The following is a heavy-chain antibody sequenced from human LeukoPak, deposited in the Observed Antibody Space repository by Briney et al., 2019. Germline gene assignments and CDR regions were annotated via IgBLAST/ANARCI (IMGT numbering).Heavy chain of an antibody. CDR2: IYHSGGT. J-gene: IGHJ6*02. Sequence: PSETLSLTCTVSGYSINSGYTWGWIRKPPGKGLEWIGNIYHSGGTYYNPSLTSRVTISVDTSKNQFSLKLSSVTATDTAVYYCARAAMYYDGTGYGHLDVWGQGTTVTVSS. CDR3: ARAAMYYDGTGYGHLDV. V-gene: IGHV4-38-2*02. D-gene: IGHD3-22*01. CDR1: GYSINSGYT.